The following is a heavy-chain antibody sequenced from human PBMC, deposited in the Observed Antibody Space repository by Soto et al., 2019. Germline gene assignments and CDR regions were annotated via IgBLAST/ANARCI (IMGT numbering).Heavy chain of an antibody. Sequence: PGGSLRLSCAAAGFTVSSNYMTWVRQAPGKGLEWVSVIYSGGSTYYTDSVKGRFTISRDNSKNTLYLQMNRLRAEDTAVYYCARGFNWLDYWGQGTLVTVSS. V-gene: IGHV3-53*01. CDR2: IYSGGST. J-gene: IGHJ4*02. D-gene: IGHD1-20*01. CDR3: ARGFNWLDY. CDR1: GFTVSSNY.